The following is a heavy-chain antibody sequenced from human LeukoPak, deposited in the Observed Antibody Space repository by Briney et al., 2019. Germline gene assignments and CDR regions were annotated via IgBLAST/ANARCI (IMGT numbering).Heavy chain of an antibody. D-gene: IGHD4-23*01. CDR2: TYYGSKWYN. V-gene: IGHV6-1*01. J-gene: IGHJ6*02. CDR3: ARGLYGGNFYYYYYGMDV. CDR1: GDSVSSNSAA. Sequence: SQTLSLTCAISGDSVSSNSAAWNWIRQSPSRGLEWLGRTYYGSKWYNDYALSVKSRITITPGTSKNQFSLQLNSVTPDDTAVYFCARGLYGGNFYYYYYGMDVWGQGTTVTVSS.